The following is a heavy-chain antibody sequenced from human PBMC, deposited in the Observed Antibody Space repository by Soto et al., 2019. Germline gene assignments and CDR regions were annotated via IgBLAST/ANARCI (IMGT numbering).Heavy chain of an antibody. CDR2: IYWDDDK. V-gene: IGHV2-5*02. CDR3: XXXXXXXXXXXFDP. Sequence: QITLKESGPTLVKPTQTLTXTCTFSGFSLTTRGVGVGWIRQPPGKALECLALIYWDDDKRYSPSLQSRLSITKDTSKNQVVLTMTNVDPVDTATXXXXXXXXXXXXXXFDPWGQGTLVSVSS. J-gene: IGHJ5*02. CDR1: GFSLTTRGVG.